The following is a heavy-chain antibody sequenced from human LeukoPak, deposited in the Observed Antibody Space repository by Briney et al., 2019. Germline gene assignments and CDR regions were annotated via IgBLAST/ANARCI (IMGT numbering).Heavy chain of an antibody. D-gene: IGHD6-19*01. CDR1: GFTVSSNY. CDR3: ASSGLWIGQYYFDY. J-gene: IGHJ4*02. Sequence: PGGSLRLSCAASGFTVSSNYMSWVRQAPGKGLEWVPVIYSGGSTYYADSVKGRFTISRDNSKNTLYLQMNSLRAEDTAVYYCASSGLWIGQYYFDYWGQGTLVTVSS. V-gene: IGHV3-66*02. CDR2: IYSGGST.